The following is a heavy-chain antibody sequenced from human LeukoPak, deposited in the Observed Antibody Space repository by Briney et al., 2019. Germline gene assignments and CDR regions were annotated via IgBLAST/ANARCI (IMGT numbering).Heavy chain of an antibody. CDR3: ASQDDYSNYGGVY. CDR1: GYTFTGYC. CDR2: INPYSGGT. V-gene: IGHV1-2*02. D-gene: IGHD4-11*01. J-gene: IGHJ4*02. Sequence: ASVTVSCKASGYTFTGYCMHWVRQAPGQGXXXXXXINPYSGGTNYAQKFQGRVTMARDMSISTAYMELSSLRSDDTAVYYCASQDDYSNYGGVYWGQGTLVTVSS.